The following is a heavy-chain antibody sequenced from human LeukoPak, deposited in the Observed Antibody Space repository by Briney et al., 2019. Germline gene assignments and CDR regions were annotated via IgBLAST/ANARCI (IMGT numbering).Heavy chain of an antibody. D-gene: IGHD3-10*01. CDR1: GFTFSSYS. V-gene: IGHV3-21*01. CDR2: ISSSSSYI. J-gene: IGHJ4*02. Sequence: GGSLRLSCAASGFTFSSYSMNWVRQAPGKGLEWVSSISSSSSYIYYADSVKDRFTISRDNAKNSLYLQMNSLRAEDTAVYYCAIVRWFGELLNYWGQGTLVTVSS. CDR3: AIVRWFGELLNY.